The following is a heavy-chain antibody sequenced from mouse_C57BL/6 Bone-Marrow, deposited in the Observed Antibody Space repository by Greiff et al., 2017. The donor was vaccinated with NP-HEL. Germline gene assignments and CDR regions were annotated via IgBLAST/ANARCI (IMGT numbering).Heavy chain of an antibody. J-gene: IGHJ4*01. D-gene: IGHD1-1*01. CDR2: INPNNGGT. Sequence: EVQLQQSGPELVKPGASVKIPCKASGYTFTDYNMDWVKQSHGKSLEWIGDINPNNGGTIYNQKFKGKATLTVDKSSSTAYMELRSLTSEDTAVYYCARRITTVVALRAMDYWGQGTSVTVSS. CDR1: GYTFTDYN. V-gene: IGHV1-18*01. CDR3: ARRITTVVALRAMDY.